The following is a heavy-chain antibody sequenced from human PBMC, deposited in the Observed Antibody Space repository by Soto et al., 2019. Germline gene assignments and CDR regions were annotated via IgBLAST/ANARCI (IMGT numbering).Heavy chain of an antibody. CDR3: ARVVAGYFDSFFDY. V-gene: IGHV3-21*01. Sequence: EVQLVESGGGLVKPGGSLRLSCAASGFTFSSYSMNWVRQAPGKGLEWVSSISSSSSYIYYADSVKGRFTISRDNAKNSLYLQMNSLRAEDTAVYYCARVVAGYFDSFFDYWGQGTLVTVSS. D-gene: IGHD3-9*01. CDR2: ISSSSSYI. J-gene: IGHJ4*02. CDR1: GFTFSSYS.